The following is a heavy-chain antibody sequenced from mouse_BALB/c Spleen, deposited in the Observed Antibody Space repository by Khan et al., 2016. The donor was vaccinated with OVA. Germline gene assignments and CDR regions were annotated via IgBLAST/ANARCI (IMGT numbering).Heavy chain of an antibody. V-gene: IGHV14-3*02. CDR1: GFNIKDTY. J-gene: IGHJ3*01. D-gene: IGHD2-2*01. Sequence: EVQLQQSGAELVKPGASVKLSCTGSGFNIKDTYMHWMNQRPEQGLEWIGRIDPATGDTIYGPKFQDKATLTADTSSNPAYLQLSILTSEDAAVCFGAALYGCSFAYWGQGTLVSVS. CDR2: IDPATGDT. CDR3: AALYGCSFAY.